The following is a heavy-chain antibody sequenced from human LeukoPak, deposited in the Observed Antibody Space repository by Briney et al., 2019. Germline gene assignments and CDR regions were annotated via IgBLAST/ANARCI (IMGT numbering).Heavy chain of an antibody. V-gene: IGHV4-4*02. Sequence: PSETLSLTCAVSGGSTSSSNWWSGVRQPPGRGREWIGEIFHSGSTNYNPSPKSRVTISLDKSKNQFSLRLTSVTAADTAVYYCARGGRSPSSWSNPYFHYWGQGALVTVSS. CDR2: IFHSGST. J-gene: IGHJ4*02. CDR1: GGSTSSSNW. D-gene: IGHD6-13*01. CDR3: ARGGRSPSSWSNPYFHY.